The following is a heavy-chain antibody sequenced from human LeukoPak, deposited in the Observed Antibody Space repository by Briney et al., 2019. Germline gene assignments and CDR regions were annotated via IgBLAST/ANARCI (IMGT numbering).Heavy chain of an antibody. CDR1: GYTFTGYY. J-gene: IGHJ4*02. CDR3: ARVGVPYSGSYWFDY. V-gene: IGHV1-46*01. D-gene: IGHD1-26*01. CDR2: INPSGGST. Sequence: ASVKVSCKASGYTFTGYYMHRVRQAPGQGLEWMGIINPSGGSTSYAQKFQGRVTMTRDTSTSTVYMELSSLRSEDTAVYYCARVGVPYSGSYWFDYWGQGTLVTVSS.